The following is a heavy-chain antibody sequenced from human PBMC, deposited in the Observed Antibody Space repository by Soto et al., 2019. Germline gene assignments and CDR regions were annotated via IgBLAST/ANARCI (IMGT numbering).Heavy chain of an antibody. CDR2: INAGNGNT. V-gene: IGHV1-3*01. CDR1: GYTFTSYA. J-gene: IGHJ6*02. D-gene: IGHD4-4*01. CDR3: ARSAVTSSSYYYYGMDV. Sequence: VASVKVSCKASGYTFTSYAIHWVRQAPGQRLEWMGWINAGNGNTKYSQKFQGRVTITRDTSASTAYMELSSLRSEDTAVYYCARSAVTSSSYYYYGMDVWGQGTTVTVSS.